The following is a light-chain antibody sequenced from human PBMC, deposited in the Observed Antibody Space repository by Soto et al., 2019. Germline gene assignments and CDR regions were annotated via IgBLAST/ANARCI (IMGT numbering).Light chain of an antibody. CDR3: QSRSNWPFT. V-gene: IGKV3-11*01. CDR2: DAS. CDR1: QSVSRY. J-gene: IGKJ4*01. Sequence: EIVLTQSPATLSLSPGERTTLSCRASQSVSRYLAWYQQKPGQAPRLLIYDASNRATGIPARFSGSGSGTDFALTISSLETEDFAVYYCQSRSNWPFTFGGGTKVEIK.